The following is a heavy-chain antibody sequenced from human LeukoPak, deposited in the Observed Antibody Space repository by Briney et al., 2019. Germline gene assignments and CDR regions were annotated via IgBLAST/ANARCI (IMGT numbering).Heavy chain of an antibody. V-gene: IGHV3-21*04. Sequence: GGSLRLSCAASGFTFSSYSMNWVRQAPGKGLEWVSSISSSSSYTYYADSVKGRFTISRDNSKNTLDLQMSSLRAEDTAVYYCAKGRGTYGGYPYYFDYWGQGTLVSVSS. CDR2: ISSSSSYT. J-gene: IGHJ4*02. CDR1: GFTFSSYS. D-gene: IGHD4-23*01. CDR3: AKGRGTYGGYPYYFDY.